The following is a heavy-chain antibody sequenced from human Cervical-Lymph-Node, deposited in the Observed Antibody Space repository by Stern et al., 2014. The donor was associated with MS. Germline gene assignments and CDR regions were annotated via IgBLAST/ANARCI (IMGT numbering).Heavy chain of an antibody. V-gene: IGHV3-23*04. CDR1: GFTFSSSA. CDR2: ISASSGDT. D-gene: IGHD3-16*01. Sequence: EVQLVESGGDLVQPGGSLRLSCAASGFTFSSSAMNWVRQAPGKGLEWVSSISASSGDTYYADSVKGRFSISRDNSKNTLYLQMNSLRAEDTAVYFCARGYYEWGYYGMDVWGQGTTVTISS. J-gene: IGHJ6*02. CDR3: ARGYYEWGYYGMDV.